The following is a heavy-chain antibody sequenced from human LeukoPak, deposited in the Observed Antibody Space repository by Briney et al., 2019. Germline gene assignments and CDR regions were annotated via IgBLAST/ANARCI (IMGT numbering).Heavy chain of an antibody. CDR3: ARFTMAIDY. CDR2: ISGSGGST. Sequence: GGSLRLSCAASGFTFSSYAMGWVGQAPGEGLEWVSAISGSGGSTYYADSVEGRFTNSRDNSKNTLYLQMNSLRAEDTAVYYCARFTMAIDYWGQGTLVTVSS. CDR1: GFTFSSYA. D-gene: IGHD3-10*01. J-gene: IGHJ4*02. V-gene: IGHV3-23*01.